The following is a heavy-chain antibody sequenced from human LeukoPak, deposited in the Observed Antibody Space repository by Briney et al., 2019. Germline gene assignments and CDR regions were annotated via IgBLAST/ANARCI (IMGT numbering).Heavy chain of an antibody. D-gene: IGHD3-10*01. CDR3: ARGRLSGSGSYLWYFDL. CDR2: IYSGGST. J-gene: IGHJ2*01. CDR1: GFTVSSNY. Sequence: GGSLRLSCAASGFTVSSNYMSWVRQAPGKGLEWVSVIYSGGSTYYADSVKGRITISRDNSKSTLYLQMNSLRAGDTAVYYCARGRLSGSGSYLWYFDLWGRGTLVTVSS. V-gene: IGHV3-66*01.